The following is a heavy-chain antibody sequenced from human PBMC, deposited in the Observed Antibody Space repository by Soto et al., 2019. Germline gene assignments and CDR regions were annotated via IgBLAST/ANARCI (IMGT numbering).Heavy chain of an antibody. J-gene: IGHJ6*03. V-gene: IGHV3-74*01. CDR3: ARGYCVGGTCYSLAGSFYYYMDV. Sequence: EVKLVESWGGLVQPGGSLRLSCAASGFTFSNYWMYWVRQAPGKGLVWVSRINSDGSVSSYADSLKGRLTISRDNVKNTLYLQMNSLRVEDTAVYYCARGYCVGGTCYSLAGSFYYYMDVWGKGTTVTVFS. D-gene: IGHD2-15*01. CDR2: INSDGSVS. CDR1: GFTFSNYW.